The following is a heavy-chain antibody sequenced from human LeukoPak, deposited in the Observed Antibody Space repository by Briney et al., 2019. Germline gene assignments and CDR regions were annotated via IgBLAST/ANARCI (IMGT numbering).Heavy chain of an antibody. D-gene: IGHD3-22*01. J-gene: IGHJ3*02. V-gene: IGHV3-21*01. Sequence: GGSLRLSCAASGFTFSNAWMSWVRQAPGKGLEWVSSISSSRSYTYYADSVKGRFTISRDNAKNSLFLQLNSLRAEDTAVYYCTRIYDTSGYYYGPDTFDIWGQGTMVTVSS. CDR2: ISSSRSYT. CDR1: GFTFSNAW. CDR3: TRIYDTSGYYYGPDTFDI.